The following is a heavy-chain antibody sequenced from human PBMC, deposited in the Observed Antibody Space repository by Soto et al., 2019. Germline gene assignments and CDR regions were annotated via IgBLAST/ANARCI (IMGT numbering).Heavy chain of an antibody. CDR1: GGPVASSHW. D-gene: IGHD2-21*02. CDR2: VYHTGDT. CDR3: AREIVTAGGNNYFDP. Sequence: QVQLQESGPRLVKPSGSLSLTCGVSGGPVASSHWWSWVRQSPGGGLEWIGNVYHTGDTNFNPSLQSRGTMSVDKSNNQFSLRLNSLTAADTAVYFCAREIVTAGGNNYFDPWGPGTLVTVSS. J-gene: IGHJ5*02. V-gene: IGHV4-4*02.